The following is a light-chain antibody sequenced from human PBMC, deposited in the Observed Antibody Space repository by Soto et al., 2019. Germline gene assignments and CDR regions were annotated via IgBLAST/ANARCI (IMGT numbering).Light chain of an antibody. Sequence: SYELTQPPSVSVAPGKTARITCGGNNIGSKSVHWYQQKPGQAPVQVIYYDSDRPSGIPERFSGSNSGNTATLTISRVEAGDEADYYCQVWDSSSDRNWVFGGGTKLTVL. CDR2: YDS. CDR3: QVWDSSSDRNWV. CDR1: NIGSKS. J-gene: IGLJ3*02. V-gene: IGLV3-21*04.